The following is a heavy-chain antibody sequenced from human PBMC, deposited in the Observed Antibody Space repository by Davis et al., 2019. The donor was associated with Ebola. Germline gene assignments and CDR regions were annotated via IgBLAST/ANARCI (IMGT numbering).Heavy chain of an antibody. CDR1: GGSISSSNW. D-gene: IGHD3-10*01. Sequence: PSETLSLTCAVSGGSISSSNWRRRVRQPPGKGLEWIGEIYHSGSTYYNPSLKSRVTISVDKSKNQFSLKLSSVTAADTAVYYCARQSGIGKWFGELSGDYWGQGTLVTVSS. CDR3: ARQSGIGKWFGELSGDY. CDR2: IYHSGST. J-gene: IGHJ4*02. V-gene: IGHV4-4*02.